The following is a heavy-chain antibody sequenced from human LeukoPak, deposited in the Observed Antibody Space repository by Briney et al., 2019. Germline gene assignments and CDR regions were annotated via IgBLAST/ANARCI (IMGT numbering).Heavy chain of an antibody. CDR2: MNPNSGNT. Sequence: ASVKVSCKASGYTFTSYDINWVRQGTGQGLEWRGWMNPNSGNTGYAQKFQGRVTITRNTSISTAYMELSSLRSEDTAVYYCARFKGIVVNAAWRPGRPTRESDAFDIWGQGTMVTVSS. V-gene: IGHV1-8*03. CDR3: ARFKGIVVNAAWRPGRPTRESDAFDI. J-gene: IGHJ3*02. CDR1: GYTFTSYD. D-gene: IGHD3-22*01.